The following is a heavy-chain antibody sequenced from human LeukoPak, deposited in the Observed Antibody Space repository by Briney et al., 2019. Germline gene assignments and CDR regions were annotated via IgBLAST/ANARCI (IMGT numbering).Heavy chain of an antibody. V-gene: IGHV1-18*01. CDR2: ISAYNGNT. J-gene: IGHJ6*03. CDR3: ARALSSRPWVYYDFWSSYYYYMDV. D-gene: IGHD3-3*01. Sequence: ASVKVSCKASGYTFTSYGISWVRQAPGQGLEWMGWISAYNGNTNYAQKLQGRVTMTTDTSTSTAYMELRSLRSDDTAVYYCARALSSRPWVYYDFWSSYYYYMDVWGKGTTVTVS. CDR1: GYTFTSYG.